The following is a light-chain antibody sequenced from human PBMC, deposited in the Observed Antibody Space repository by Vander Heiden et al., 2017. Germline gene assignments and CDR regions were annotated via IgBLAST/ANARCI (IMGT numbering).Light chain of an antibody. V-gene: IGKV3-15*01. CDR2: GAS. J-gene: IGKJ2*01. CDR1: QSVNYN. CDR3: QQYNNWPPYT. Sequence: EVVMTQSPATLSVSPGERATLACRASQSVNYNLAWYQQKPGQAPRLLIYGASNRATGIPARCSGSGSGTEFTLIISSLQSEDFAVYYCQQYNNWPPYTFGQGTKLEIK.